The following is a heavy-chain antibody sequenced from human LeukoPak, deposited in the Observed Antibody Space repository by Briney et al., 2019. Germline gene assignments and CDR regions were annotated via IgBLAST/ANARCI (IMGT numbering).Heavy chain of an antibody. D-gene: IGHD2-15*01. Sequence: GGSLRLSCAASGFTFSTYSMNWVRQAPGKGLEWVSSISSSSSYIYYADSVKGRFTISRDNAKNSLFLQMNSLRAEDTAVYYCARETYYPTQGSIVVVVAANGDAFDIWGQGTMVTVSS. CDR2: ISSSSSYI. CDR1: GFTFSTYS. V-gene: IGHV3-21*01. CDR3: ARETYYPTQGSIVVVVAANGDAFDI. J-gene: IGHJ3*02.